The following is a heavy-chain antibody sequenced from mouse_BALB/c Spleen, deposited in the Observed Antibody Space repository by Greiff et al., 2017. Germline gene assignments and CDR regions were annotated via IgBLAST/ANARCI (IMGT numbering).Heavy chain of an antibody. CDR1: GYSITSGYY. CDR3: ARVDYDDLPYAMDY. D-gene: IGHD2-4*01. J-gene: IGHJ4*01. CDR2: ISYDGSN. V-gene: IGHV3-6*02. Sequence: EVQLQQSGPGLVKPSQSLSLTCSVTGYSITSGYYWNWIRQFPGNKLEWMGYISYDGSNNYNPSLKNRISITRDTSKNQFFLKLNSVTTEDTATYYCARVDYDDLPYAMDYWGQGTSVTVSS.